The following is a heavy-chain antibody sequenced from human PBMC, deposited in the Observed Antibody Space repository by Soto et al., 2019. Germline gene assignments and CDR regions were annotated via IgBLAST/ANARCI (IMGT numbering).Heavy chain of an antibody. CDR3: ARDINDYGDPQAYYGMDV. V-gene: IGHV3-11*06. CDR1: GFIFSDYY. CDR2: ISSSSTYT. D-gene: IGHD4-17*01. Sequence: QVRLVESGGGLVKPGGSLRLSCAASGFIFSDYYMTWIRQAPGKGLEWVSHISSSSTYTNYADSVKGRFTISRDNAKNSLYLQMNSLRAEDTAVYYCARDINDYGDPQAYYGMDVWGQGTTVTVSS. J-gene: IGHJ6*02.